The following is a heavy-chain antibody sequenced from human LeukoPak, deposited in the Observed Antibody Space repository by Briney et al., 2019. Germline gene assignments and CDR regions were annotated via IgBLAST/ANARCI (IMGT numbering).Heavy chain of an antibody. Sequence: GGSLRLSCAASGLTFSSYETTCASQAPGKGLEWLSYISSSGGTIYYADSVKGRFAISRDNAKNSLYLQMNSLRAEDSAVYYCAIDFLGIAHWGQGTLVTVSS. D-gene: IGHD1-26*01. V-gene: IGHV3-48*03. CDR1: GLTFSSYE. CDR2: ISSSGGTI. CDR3: AIDFLGIAH. J-gene: IGHJ4*02.